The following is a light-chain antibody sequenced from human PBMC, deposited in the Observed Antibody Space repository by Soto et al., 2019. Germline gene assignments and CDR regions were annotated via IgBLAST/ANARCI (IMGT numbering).Light chain of an antibody. CDR2: GAS. CDR1: QSVSSSY. Sequence: EIVLTQSPGTLSLSPGERATLSCRASQSVSSSYLAWYQQKPGQAPRLLIFGASSRATGIPDRFSGSGSGTDFTRTISRLEPEDFAVYYCQQYGSLFGGGTKVEIK. J-gene: IGKJ4*01. CDR3: QQYGSL. V-gene: IGKV3-20*01.